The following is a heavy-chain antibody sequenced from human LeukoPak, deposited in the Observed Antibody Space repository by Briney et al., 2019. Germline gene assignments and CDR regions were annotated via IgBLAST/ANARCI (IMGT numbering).Heavy chain of an antibody. CDR1: GGSFSGYY. J-gene: IGHJ4*02. Sequence: SETLSHTCAVYGGSFSGYYWSWIRQPPGKGLEWIGEINHSGSTNYNPSLKSRVTISVDTSKNQFSLKLSSVTAADTAVYYCARANGLVTGTTLWGQGTLVTVSS. V-gene: IGHV4-34*01. CDR3: ARANGLVTGTTL. D-gene: IGHD1-7*01. CDR2: INHSGST.